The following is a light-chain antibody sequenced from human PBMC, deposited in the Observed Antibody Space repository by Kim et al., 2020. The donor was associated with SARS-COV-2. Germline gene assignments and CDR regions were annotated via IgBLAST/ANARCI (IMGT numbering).Light chain of an antibody. CDR1: QSISSW. Sequence: ASVEARVTITCRASQSISSWLAWYQQRPGKAPKLLIYQASRLESGVPSRFSGRESGTEFTLTISSLQPDDFASYYCQQYSNYPWTFGQGTKVDIK. CDR3: QQYSNYPWT. J-gene: IGKJ1*01. CDR2: QAS. V-gene: IGKV1-5*03.